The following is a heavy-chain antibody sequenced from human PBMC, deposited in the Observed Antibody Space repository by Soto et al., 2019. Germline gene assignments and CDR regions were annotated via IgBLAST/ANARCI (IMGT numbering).Heavy chain of an antibody. CDR2: INTGNGNT. CDR1: GYSFTTHA. V-gene: IGHV1-3*04. J-gene: IGHJ6*02. Sequence: ASVKVSCKASGYSFTTHAMFWVRQAPGQRPEWMGWINTGNGNTRYSPKFQGRVNITRDTSASTAYMELSSLKSEDTAVYYCARGKQLYHYYYGMDVWGQGSTVTVSS. CDR3: ARGKQLYHYYYGMDV.